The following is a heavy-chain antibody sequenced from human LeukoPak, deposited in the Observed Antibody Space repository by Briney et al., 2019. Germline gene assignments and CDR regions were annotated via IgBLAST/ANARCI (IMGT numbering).Heavy chain of an antibody. CDR1: GGTFSSYA. V-gene: IGHV1-69*13. D-gene: IGHD3-22*01. CDR3: AVGDSSGYYSSLFDY. J-gene: IGHJ4*02. CDR2: IIPIFGTA. Sequence: ASVKVSCKASGGTFSSYAISWVRQAPGQGLEWMGGIIPIFGTANYAQKFQGRVTITADESTSTAYMELSSLRSEDTAVYYCAVGDSSGYYSSLFDYWGQGTLVTVSS.